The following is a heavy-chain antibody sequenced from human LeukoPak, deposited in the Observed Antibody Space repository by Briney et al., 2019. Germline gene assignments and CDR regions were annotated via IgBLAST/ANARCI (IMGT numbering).Heavy chain of an antibody. V-gene: IGHV3-23*01. CDR2: ISGSGGST. D-gene: IGHD2-2*01. J-gene: IGHJ4*02. CDR1: GFTFSSYG. CDR3: AKVWEYQLLLSYYGY. Sequence: GGTLRLSCAASGFTFSSYGMSWVRQAPGKGLEWVSYISGSGGSTYYADSVKSRFTISRDNSKNTLYLQMNSLRAEDTAVYYCAKVWEYQLLLSYYGYWGQGTLVTVSS.